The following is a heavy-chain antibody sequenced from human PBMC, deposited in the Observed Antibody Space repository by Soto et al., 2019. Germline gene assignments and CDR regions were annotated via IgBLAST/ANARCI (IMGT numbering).Heavy chain of an antibody. J-gene: IGHJ4*02. D-gene: IGHD6-6*01. V-gene: IGHV1-69*08. CDR1: GGTFSSYT. Sequence: QVQLVQSGAEVKKPGSSVKVSCKASGGTFSSYTISWVRQAPGQGLEWMGRIIPILGIANYAQKFQGRVTITADKSTSTAYMELSSLRSEDTAVYYCARDGALPASPLDYWGQGTLVTVSS. CDR3: ARDGALPASPLDY. CDR2: IIPILGIA.